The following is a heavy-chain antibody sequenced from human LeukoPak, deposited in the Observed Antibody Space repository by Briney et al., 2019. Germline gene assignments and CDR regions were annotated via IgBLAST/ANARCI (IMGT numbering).Heavy chain of an antibody. Sequence: SETLSLTCTVSGGSISSGSYYWSWIRQPAGKGLEWIGRIYTSGSTNYNPSLKSRVTISVDTSKNQFSLKLSSVTAADTTVYYCARVPLYDFWSGYLPPYYYMDVWGKGTTVTVSS. J-gene: IGHJ6*03. CDR3: ARVPLYDFWSGYLPPYYYMDV. CDR2: IYTSGST. V-gene: IGHV4-61*02. CDR1: GGSISSGSYY. D-gene: IGHD3-3*01.